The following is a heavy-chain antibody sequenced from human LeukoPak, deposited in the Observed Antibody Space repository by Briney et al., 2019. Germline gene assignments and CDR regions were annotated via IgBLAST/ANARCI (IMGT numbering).Heavy chain of an antibody. CDR3: ARVKYSSSWYRNNWFDP. CDR1: GYTFTSYY. D-gene: IGHD6-13*01. CDR2: INPSGGST. J-gene: IGHJ5*02. Sequence: GASVKVSCKASGYTFTSYYMHWVRQAPGQGLEWMGIINPSGGSTSYAQKFQGRVTMTRDTSTSTVYIELSSLRSEDTAVYYCARVKYSSSWYRNNWFDPWGQGTLVTVSS. V-gene: IGHV1-46*01.